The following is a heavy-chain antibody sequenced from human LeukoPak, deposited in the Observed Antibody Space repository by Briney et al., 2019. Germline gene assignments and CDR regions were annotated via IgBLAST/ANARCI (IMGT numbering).Heavy chain of an antibody. V-gene: IGHV4-59*12. J-gene: IGHJ4*02. CDR1: GASITSYY. CDR2: IYHSGST. CDR3: ARGGSYFDY. D-gene: IGHD1-26*01. Sequence: SETLSLTCTVSGASITSYYWTWIRQPPGKGLEWIGEIYHSGSTNYNPSLKSRVTISVDKSKNQFSLKLSSVTAADTAVYYCARGGSYFDYWGQGTLVTVSS.